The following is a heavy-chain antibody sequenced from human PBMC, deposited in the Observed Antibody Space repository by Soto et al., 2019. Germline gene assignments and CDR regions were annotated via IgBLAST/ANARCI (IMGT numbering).Heavy chain of an antibody. D-gene: IGHD2-15*01. CDR1: AGSFSGYY. J-gene: IGHJ4*02. CDR2: INHSGST. CDR3: ARGSRVVVHPTPPNDY. Sequence: TSETLSLTCAVYAGSFSGYYWSWIRQPPGKGLEWIGEINHSGSTNYNPSLKSRVTISVDTSKNQFSLKLSSVTAADTAVYYCARGSRVVVHPTPPNDYWGQGTLVTVSS. V-gene: IGHV4-34*01.